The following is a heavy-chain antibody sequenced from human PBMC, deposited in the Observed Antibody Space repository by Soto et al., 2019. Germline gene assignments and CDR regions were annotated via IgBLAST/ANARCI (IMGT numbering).Heavy chain of an antibody. Sequence: ASVKVSCKASGYTFTSYGISWVRQAPGQGLEWMGWISAYNGNTNYAQKLQGRVTITRDTSTSTAYMELSSLRSDDTAVYYCARVYAGVAGTDYWGQGTLVTVSS. V-gene: IGHV1-18*01. CDR2: ISAYNGNT. D-gene: IGHD6-19*01. J-gene: IGHJ4*02. CDR1: GYTFTSYG. CDR3: ARVYAGVAGTDY.